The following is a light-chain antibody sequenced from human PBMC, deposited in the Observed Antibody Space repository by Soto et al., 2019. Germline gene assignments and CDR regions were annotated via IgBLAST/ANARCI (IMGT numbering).Light chain of an antibody. V-gene: IGKV3-15*01. CDR2: SAS. J-gene: IGKJ2*01. Sequence: EIVMTQSPATLSVSPGERATLSCRASQGVSGNLAWYQQKPGQAPRLLVYSASTRATDIPVRFNGSGSGTEFTLTINSLQSEDFAIYYCQQYSNWPLTFGQGTKLEI. CDR3: QQYSNWPLT. CDR1: QGVSGN.